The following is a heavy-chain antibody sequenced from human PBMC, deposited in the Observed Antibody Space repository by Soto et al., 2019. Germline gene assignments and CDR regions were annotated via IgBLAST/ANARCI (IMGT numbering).Heavy chain of an antibody. Sequence: GPSVKVSCKASGYTFTSYGISWVRQAPGQGLEWMGWISAYNGNTNYAQKLQGRVTMTTDTSTSTAYMELRSLRSDDTAAYYCARGGGYCSSTSCFYYCYGMDVWGQGTTVTVSS. V-gene: IGHV1-18*01. J-gene: IGHJ6*02. CDR2: ISAYNGNT. CDR1: GYTFTSYG. CDR3: ARGGGYCSSTSCFYYCYGMDV. D-gene: IGHD2-2*01.